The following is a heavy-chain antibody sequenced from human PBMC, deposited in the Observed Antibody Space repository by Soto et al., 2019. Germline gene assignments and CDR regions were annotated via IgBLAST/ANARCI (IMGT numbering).Heavy chain of an antibody. CDR3: ARSQGSSTSLEIYYYYYYGMDV. Sequence: QVQLVQSGAEVKKPGSSVKVSCKASGGTFSSYAISWVRQAPXQGLXWMGGIIPISGTANYAQKFQGRVTITADESTSTAYMELSSLRSEDTAVYYCARSQGSSTSLEIYYYYYYGMDVWGQGTTVTVSS. CDR2: IIPISGTA. D-gene: IGHD2-2*01. J-gene: IGHJ6*02. V-gene: IGHV1-69*01. CDR1: GGTFSSYA.